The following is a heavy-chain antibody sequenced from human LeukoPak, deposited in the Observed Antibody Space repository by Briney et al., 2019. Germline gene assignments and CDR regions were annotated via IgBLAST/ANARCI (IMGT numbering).Heavy chain of an antibody. J-gene: IGHJ6*02. CDR3: AKALGSGWYYYYGMDV. CDR1: GFTFDDYA. D-gene: IGHD6-19*01. CDR2: ISWNSGSI. V-gene: IGHV3-9*01. Sequence: AGGSLRLSCAASGFTFDDYAMHWVRQAPGKGLEWVSGISWNSGSIGYADSVRGRFTISRDNAKHSLYLQMNSLRAEDPALYYCAKALGSGWYYYYGMDVWGQGTTVTVSS.